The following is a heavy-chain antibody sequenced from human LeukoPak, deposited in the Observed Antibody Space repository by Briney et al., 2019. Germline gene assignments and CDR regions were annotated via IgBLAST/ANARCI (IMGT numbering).Heavy chain of an antibody. CDR3: ARTSVVGYYFDY. V-gene: IGHV4-38-2*02. Sequence: PSETLSLTCTVSGYSISSGYYWGWIRQPPGKGLEWIGSIYHSGSTYYNPSLKSRVTISVDTSKNQFSLKLSSVTAADTAVYYCARTSVVGYYFDYWGQGTLVTVSS. J-gene: IGHJ4*02. CDR1: GYSISSGYY. CDR2: IYHSGST. D-gene: IGHD4-23*01.